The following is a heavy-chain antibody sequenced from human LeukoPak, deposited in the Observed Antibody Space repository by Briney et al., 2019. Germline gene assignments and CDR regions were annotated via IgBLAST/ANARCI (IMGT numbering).Heavy chain of an antibody. J-gene: IGHJ4*02. CDR3: ARERYFDY. CDR1: GFTFSTCA. V-gene: IGHV3-23*01. CDR2: ISGGGRST. Sequence: GGSLRLSCTASGFTFSTCAMSWVRQAPGKGLEWVSTISGGGRSTDYADFVKGHFTISRDNTKNTLYLQMNSLRAEDTAVYYCARERYFDYWGQGTLVTVSS.